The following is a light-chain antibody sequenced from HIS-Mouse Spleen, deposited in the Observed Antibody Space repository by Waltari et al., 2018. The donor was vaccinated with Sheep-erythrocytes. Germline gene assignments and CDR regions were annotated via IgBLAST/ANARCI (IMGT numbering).Light chain of an antibody. CDR1: SSDVGGYNY. Sequence: QSALTQPPSASGSPGQSVPIPSTGTSSDVGGYNYVSWYQQHPGKAPKLMIYEVSKRPSGVPDRFSGSKSGNTASLTVSGLQAEDEADYYCSSYAGSNNWVFGGGTKLTVL. CDR3: SSYAGSNNWV. CDR2: EVS. V-gene: IGLV2-8*01. J-gene: IGLJ3*02.